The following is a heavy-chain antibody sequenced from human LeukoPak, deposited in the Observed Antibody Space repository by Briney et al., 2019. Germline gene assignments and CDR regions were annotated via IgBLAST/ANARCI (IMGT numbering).Heavy chain of an antibody. V-gene: IGHV1-18*01. Sequence: ASVKVSCMASGYTFPSYGIRWVRQAPGQGVEWMGWISAYNGNTNYAQKLQGRVTMTTDTSTSTAYMELRSLRSDDTAVYYCARGAGVITFGGVIVTLNYFDYWGQGTLVTVSS. D-gene: IGHD3-16*02. CDR3: ARGAGVITFGGVIVTLNYFDY. J-gene: IGHJ4*02. CDR2: ISAYNGNT. CDR1: GYTFPSYG.